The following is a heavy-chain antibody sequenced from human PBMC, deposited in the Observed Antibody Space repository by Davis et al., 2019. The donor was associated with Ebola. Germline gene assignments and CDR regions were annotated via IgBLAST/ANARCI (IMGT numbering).Heavy chain of an antibody. V-gene: IGHV3-74*01. Sequence: GESLKISCVASGFTSSSYWMHWVRQAPGKGLVWVSFIKSDGSSTRYADSVKGRFTISRDNSKNTLFLQMNSLRAEDTAVYHCAKGSIAVALFDCWGQGTLVTVSS. CDR1: GFTSSSYW. CDR3: AKGSIAVALFDC. J-gene: IGHJ4*02. D-gene: IGHD6-19*01. CDR2: IKSDGSST.